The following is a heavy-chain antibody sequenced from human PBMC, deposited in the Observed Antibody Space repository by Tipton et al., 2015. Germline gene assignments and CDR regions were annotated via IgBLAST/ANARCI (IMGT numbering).Heavy chain of an antibody. CDR3: ARGNMDTEESHFDN. J-gene: IGHJ4*02. CDR1: GGSISTYY. CDR2: IYFSGTT. Sequence: LSLTCTVSGGSISTYYWSWIRQPPGKGLEWIGCIYFSGTTTYNPSLQSRVTISVDKSKSQFSLNLSSVTAADSAVYYCARGNMDTEESHFDNWGQGTLVTVSS. V-gene: IGHV4-59*01. D-gene: IGHD3-10*01.